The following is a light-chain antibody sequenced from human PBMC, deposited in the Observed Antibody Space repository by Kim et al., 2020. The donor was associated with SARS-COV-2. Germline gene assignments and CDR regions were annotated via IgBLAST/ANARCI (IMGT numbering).Light chain of an antibody. CDR3: QTWAPAIV. CDR2: LNSDGSH. CDR1: SGHSTYA. V-gene: IGLV4-69*01. Sequence: QPVLTQSPSASASLGASVKLTCTLSSGHSTYAIAWHQQQPEKGPRYLMKLNSDGSHSKGDGIPDHFSGSTSGAERYLTIASLQSEDEADYYGQTWAPAIVFGGGTKLTVL. J-gene: IGLJ3*02.